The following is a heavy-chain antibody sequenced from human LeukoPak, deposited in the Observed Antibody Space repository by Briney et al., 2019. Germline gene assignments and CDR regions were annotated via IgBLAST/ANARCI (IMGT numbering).Heavy chain of an antibody. D-gene: IGHD2/OR15-2a*01. V-gene: IGHV3-9*01. Sequence: GRSLRLSCAGSGFTFDDYAMHWVRQAPGKGLEWVSGISWNSGNIAYADFVGGRFTISRDNAKNSLSLQMNSLSDEDTAVYYCAKDAYGGATFFYYMDVWGKGTTVTVSS. J-gene: IGHJ6*03. CDR3: AKDAYGGATFFYYMDV. CDR2: ISWNSGNI. CDR1: GFTFDDYA.